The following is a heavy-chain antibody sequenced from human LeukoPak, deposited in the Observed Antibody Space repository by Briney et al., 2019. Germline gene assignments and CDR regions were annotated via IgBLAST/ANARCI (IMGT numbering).Heavy chain of an antibody. J-gene: IGHJ6*03. CDR2: ITSSSSYI. D-gene: IGHD3-3*02. CDR3: ARGAAVPVHFKERVKYYMDV. V-gene: IGHV3-21*01. Sequence: GGSLRLSCAASGFTFSSYSMNWVRQAPGKGLEWVSSITSSSSYIYYADSAKGRFTISRDNAKKSLYLQMNSLRAEDTAVYYCARGAAVPVHFKERVKYYMDVWGKGTTVTVSS. CDR1: GFTFSSYS.